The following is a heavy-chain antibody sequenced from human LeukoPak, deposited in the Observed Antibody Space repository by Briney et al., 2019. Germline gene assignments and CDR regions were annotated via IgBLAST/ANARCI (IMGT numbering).Heavy chain of an antibody. CDR3: ARVGSGHYGMDV. J-gene: IGHJ6*02. V-gene: IGHV4-30-2*01. Sequence: SETLSLTCAVYGGSFSGYSWSWIRQPPGKGLEWIGYIYHSGSTYYNPSLKSRVTISVDRSKNQFSLKLSSVTAADTAVYYCARVGSGHYGMDVWGQGTTVTVSS. CDR2: IYHSGST. CDR1: GGSFSGYS.